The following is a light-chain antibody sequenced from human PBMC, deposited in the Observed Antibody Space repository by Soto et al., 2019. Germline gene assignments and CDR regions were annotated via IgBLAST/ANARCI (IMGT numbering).Light chain of an antibody. CDR1: SSNIGSRS. J-gene: IGLJ3*02. CDR2: GNS. Sequence: QSVLTQPPSASGTPGQRVTISCSGSSSNIGSRSVNWYQQLPGTAPKLLISGNSNRPSGVPARFSGSKSGTSASLAITGLQAEDEADYYCQSYDVSLSVWVFGGGTKLTVL. V-gene: IGLV1-44*01. CDR3: QSYDVSLSVWV.